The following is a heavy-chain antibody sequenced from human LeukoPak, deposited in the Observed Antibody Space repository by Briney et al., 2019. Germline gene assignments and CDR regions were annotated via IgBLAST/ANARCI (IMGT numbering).Heavy chain of an antibody. V-gene: IGHV3-23*01. CDR3: AKAEDSYGSGTFYNPFDY. J-gene: IGHJ4*02. D-gene: IGHD3-10*01. Sequence: GGSLRLSCAASGFTFSSYAMSWVRQAPGKGLEWVSVISGGGGSTSHADSVKGRLTISRDNSKNTLTLQMNSLRAEDTAVYYCAKAEDSYGSGTFYNPFDYWGQGTPVTVSS. CDR1: GFTFSSYA. CDR2: ISGGGGST.